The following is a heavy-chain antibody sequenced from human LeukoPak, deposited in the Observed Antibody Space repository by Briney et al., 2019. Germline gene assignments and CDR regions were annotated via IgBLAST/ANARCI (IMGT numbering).Heavy chain of an antibody. Sequence: GGSLRLSCAASGLTPRTYSMNWVRQAPGKGLEWVSSITGSTDYIYYADSVKGRFTISRDNAKNSLYLQMNSLRAEDTAVYYCARDDGGDLNDAFDIWGQGTMVTVSS. D-gene: IGHD2-21*02. V-gene: IGHV3-21*01. CDR3: ARDDGGDLNDAFDI. J-gene: IGHJ3*02. CDR1: GLTPRTYS. CDR2: ITGSTDYI.